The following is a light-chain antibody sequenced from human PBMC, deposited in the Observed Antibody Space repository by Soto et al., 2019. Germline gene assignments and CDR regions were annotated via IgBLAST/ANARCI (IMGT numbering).Light chain of an antibody. CDR2: GNS. V-gene: IGLV1-40*01. J-gene: IGLJ1*01. CDR1: TSNIRAGYD. Sequence: QSVLTQPTSVSGAPGQRVTISCTGSTSNIRAGYDVHWYQQLPGTAPKLLLYGNSNRPSRVPDRFSGSKSGTSASLAITGLQAEDEADYYCQSYDSSLSGYVFGTGTKLTVL. CDR3: QSYDSSLSGYV.